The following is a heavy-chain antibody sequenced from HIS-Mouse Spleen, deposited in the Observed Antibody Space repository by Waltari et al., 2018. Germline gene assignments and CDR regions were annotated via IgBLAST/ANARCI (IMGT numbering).Heavy chain of an antibody. Sequence: QVQLVQPGAAVKKPGASVKVSCKASGYTFTGYYMHWVQQAPGQGLEWTGCMNPTSGAPDYAHESQGRVTMTRATSISPAYMELSRLRSDDTAVYYCARDRLGGFDYWGQGTLVTVSS. CDR2: MNPTSGAP. CDR1: GYTFTGYY. CDR3: ARDRLGGFDY. J-gene: IGHJ4*02. V-gene: IGHV1-2*02. D-gene: IGHD7-27*01.